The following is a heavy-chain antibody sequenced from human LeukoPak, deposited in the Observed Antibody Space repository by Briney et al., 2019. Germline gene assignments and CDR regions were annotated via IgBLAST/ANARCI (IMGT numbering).Heavy chain of an antibody. CDR3: ARGLDGSGFLLDY. V-gene: IGHV5-51*01. J-gene: IGHJ4*02. CDR2: IYPDDSNT. D-gene: IGHD3-10*01. Sequence: GESLKISCQGSGYNFPIYWIGWVRQMPGQGLEWMGIIYPDDSNTIYGPSFQGQVTISADKSINTAYLEWSSLKASDTAMYYCARGLDGSGFLLDYWGQGTPVTVSS. CDR1: GYNFPIYW.